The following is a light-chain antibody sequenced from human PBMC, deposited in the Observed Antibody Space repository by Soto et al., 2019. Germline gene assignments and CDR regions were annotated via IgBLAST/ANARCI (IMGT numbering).Light chain of an antibody. Sequence: IQSVLSPSTLPLTPGDSATLSCRASQSVFDYLAWYQQKPGQAPRLLIYDASNRATGIPARFSGSGSGTDFTLTISSLEPEDFAVYYCQQRYNWPLTFGPGTKVDIK. CDR2: DAS. J-gene: IGKJ3*01. V-gene: IGKV3-11*01. CDR3: QQRYNWPLT. CDR1: QSVFDY.